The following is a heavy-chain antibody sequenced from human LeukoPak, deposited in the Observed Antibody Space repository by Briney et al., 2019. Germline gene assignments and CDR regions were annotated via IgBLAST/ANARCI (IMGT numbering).Heavy chain of an antibody. J-gene: IGHJ6*03. Sequence: AVKVSCKASGYTFTGYYMLGVRQAPGQGGEGMGWINPNRGGTKYAQKFQGRVTMTRDKSISTAYMELSRLRSDDTAVYYCARDPYVLATVTTGGYYYMDVWGKGNTVTVSS. CDR2: INPNRGGT. CDR1: GYTFTGYY. V-gene: IGHV1-2*02. D-gene: IGHD4-17*01. CDR3: ARDPYVLATVTTGGYYYMDV.